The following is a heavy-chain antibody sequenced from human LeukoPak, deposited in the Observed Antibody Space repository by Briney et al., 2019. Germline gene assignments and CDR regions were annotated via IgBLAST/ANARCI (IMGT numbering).Heavy chain of an antibody. CDR2: ITANGGRT. J-gene: IGHJ4*02. CDR1: GFIFSGYT. CDR3: AKDEKPDGRWNIDH. D-gene: IGHD1/OR15-1a*01. V-gene: IGHV3-23*01. Sequence: PGGSLRLSCAASGFIFSGYTMNWVRQAPGKGLEWVSGITANGGRTYYADSVKGRFTISRDNSKNTVWLQMASLRAEDMAVYYCAKDEKPDGRWNIDHWGQGTLVTVSS.